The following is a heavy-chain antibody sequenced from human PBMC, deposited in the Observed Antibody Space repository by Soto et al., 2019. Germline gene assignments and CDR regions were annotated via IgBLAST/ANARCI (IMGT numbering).Heavy chain of an antibody. CDR2: IYYNGDT. CDR3: ARSHRDNWGSPDYSDY. D-gene: IGHD7-27*01. Sequence: SETLSLTCTVSGGSISSGGYYWSWIRQHPGKGLEWIGYIYYNGDTYYNPSLKSRVSISIDTSKNQFSLRLTSVTAADTAVYYCARSHRDNWGSPDYSDYWGQGTLVTVSS. J-gene: IGHJ4*02. CDR1: GGSISSGGYY. V-gene: IGHV4-31*03.